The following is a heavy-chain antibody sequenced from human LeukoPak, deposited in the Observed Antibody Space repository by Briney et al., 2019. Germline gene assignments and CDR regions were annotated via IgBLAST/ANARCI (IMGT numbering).Heavy chain of an antibody. CDR3: ARPMEGHYGSGNWYFDY. Sequence: GGSLRLSCAASGFTFSSYSMNWVRQAPGKGLEWVSSISSSSSYIYYAASVKGRFTISRDNAKNSLYLQMNSLRDEDTAVYYCARPMEGHYGSGNWYFDYWGQGSLVTVSS. V-gene: IGHV3-21*01. J-gene: IGHJ4*02. CDR1: GFTFSSYS. CDR2: ISSSSSYI. D-gene: IGHD3-10*01.